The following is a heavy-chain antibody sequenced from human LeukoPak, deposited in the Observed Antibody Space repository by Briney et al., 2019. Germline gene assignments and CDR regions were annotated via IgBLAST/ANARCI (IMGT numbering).Heavy chain of an antibody. Sequence: GRSRSLSCAVSTFTPADKYMSWDRHAHGGGLGWVSSISSGGSTTNYADSVEGRLTPSRDSAKNSLYMQMNSLRAEDTSVYYCARDTTVTTIAVGYWGQGTLVTVSS. CDR1: TFTPADKY. CDR2: ISSGGSTT. J-gene: IGHJ4*02. D-gene: IGHD4-17*01. V-gene: IGHV3-11*04. CDR3: ARDTTVTTIAVGY.